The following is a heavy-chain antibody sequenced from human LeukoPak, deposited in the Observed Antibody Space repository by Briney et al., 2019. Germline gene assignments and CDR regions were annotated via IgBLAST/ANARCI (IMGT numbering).Heavy chain of an antibody. CDR1: GYTFTSYY. CDR3: ARSGAMAPGSFDY. CDR2: INPSGGST. J-gene: IGHJ4*02. D-gene: IGHD1-26*01. Sequence: GASVKVSCKASGYTFTSYYIHWVRQAPGQGLEWMGIINPSGGSTSYAQKFQGRVTMTRDMSTSTVYMELSSLRSEDTAVYYCARSGAMAPGSFDYWGQGTLVTVSS. V-gene: IGHV1-46*01.